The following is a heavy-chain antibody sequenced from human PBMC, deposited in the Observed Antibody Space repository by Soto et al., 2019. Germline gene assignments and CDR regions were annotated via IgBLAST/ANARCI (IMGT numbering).Heavy chain of an antibody. CDR2: ISGNGGST. J-gene: IGHJ6*02. D-gene: IGHD3-22*01. V-gene: IGHV3-23*01. CDR3: AKHGGYDSSGYYDYYYGMDV. CDR1: GFTFSSYA. Sequence: EVQLLESGGGLVQPGGSLRLSCAASGFTFSSYAMSWVRQAPGKGLEWVSAISGNGGSTYYADSVKGRFTISRDNSKNTLYLQMNSLRAEDTAVYYCAKHGGYDSSGYYDYYYGMDVWGQGTTVTVSS.